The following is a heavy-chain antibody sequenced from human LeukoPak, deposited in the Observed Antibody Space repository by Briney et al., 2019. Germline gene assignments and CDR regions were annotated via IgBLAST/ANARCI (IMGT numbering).Heavy chain of an antibody. CDR1: GYSFTSYW. CDR2: ICPGDSDT. V-gene: IGHV5-51*01. Sequence: GESLKISCKGSGYSFTSYWIGWVRQMPGKGLEWMGIICPGDSDTRYSPSFQGQVTISADKSISTAYLQWSSLEASDTALYYCARLKEWLAPVQLWGQGTLVTVSS. D-gene: IGHD6-19*01. J-gene: IGHJ1*01. CDR3: ARLKEWLAPVQL.